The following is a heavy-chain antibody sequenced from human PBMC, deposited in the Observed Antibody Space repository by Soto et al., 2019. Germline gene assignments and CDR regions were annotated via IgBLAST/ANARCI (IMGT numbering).Heavy chain of an antibody. V-gene: IGHV4-39*01. Sequence: SETLSLTCTVSGGSISSSIYYWGWIRQPPGKGLEWIGSIYYSGSTYYNPSLKSRVTISVDTSKNQFSLKLSSVTAADTAVYYCARHRSTRGYYYYYMDVWGKGTTVTVSS. J-gene: IGHJ6*03. CDR3: ARHRSTRGYYYYYMDV. D-gene: IGHD5-12*01. CDR2: IYYSGST. CDR1: GGSISSSIYY.